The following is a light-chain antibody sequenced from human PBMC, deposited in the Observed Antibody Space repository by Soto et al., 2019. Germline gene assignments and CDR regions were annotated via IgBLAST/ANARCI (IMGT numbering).Light chain of an antibody. CDR1: SSDVGAYKY. Sequence: QSALTQPPSASGSPGQSVTISCTGTSSDVGAYKYVSWYQQYPGKAPKLMIYEVSKRPSGVPDRFSGSKSGKTASLTVSGLQPEDEAEYHCTSYAGSNIWVFGGGTKVTVL. CDR3: TSYAGSNIWV. CDR2: EVS. V-gene: IGLV2-8*01. J-gene: IGLJ3*02.